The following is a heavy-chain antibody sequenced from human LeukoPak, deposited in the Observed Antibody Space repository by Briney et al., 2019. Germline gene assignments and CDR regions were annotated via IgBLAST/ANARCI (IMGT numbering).Heavy chain of an antibody. V-gene: IGHV1-69*04. Sequence: SVKVSCKASGGTFSSYAISWVRQAPGQGLEWMGRIIPILGIANYAQKFQGRVTITADKSTSTAYMELSSLRSEDTAVSYCARDTAMVGYYFDYWGQGTLVTVS. CDR3: ARDTAMVGYYFDY. J-gene: IGHJ4*02. D-gene: IGHD5-18*01. CDR1: GGTFSSYA. CDR2: IIPILGIA.